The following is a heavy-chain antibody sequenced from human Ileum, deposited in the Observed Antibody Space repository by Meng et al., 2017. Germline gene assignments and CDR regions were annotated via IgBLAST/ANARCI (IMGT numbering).Heavy chain of an antibody. D-gene: IGHD2-8*01. V-gene: IGHV4-30-4*01. CDR2: IYSNGNT. CDR3: ARAPKYCTNAVCSRPLDS. Sequence: QVQLQESGPRLVNPSQTLSLTCTVPGGSISSGDYYWSWVRQSPGKGPEWIGYIYSNGNTYSNPSLRGRLMISIDTSKNQFSLKLSSVTAADTAVYYCARAPKYCTNAVCSRPLDSWGQGTLVTVSS. J-gene: IGHJ4*02. CDR1: GGSISSGDYY.